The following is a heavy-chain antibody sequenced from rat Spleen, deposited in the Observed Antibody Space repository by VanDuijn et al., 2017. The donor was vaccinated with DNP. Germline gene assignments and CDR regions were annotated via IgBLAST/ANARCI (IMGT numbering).Heavy chain of an antibody. CDR2: MWTGGGT. CDR1: GFSLTSYH. CDR3: VRYSTSFVMDA. J-gene: IGHJ4*01. Sequence: QVQLKESGPGLVQPSQTLSLTCTVSGFSLTSYHVSWVRQPPGKGLEWMGVMWTGGGTASNSLLKSRLSISRDTSKSQVFLKMNSLQTEDTATYYCVRYSTSFVMDAWGQGTSVTVSS. V-gene: IGHV2-43*01. D-gene: IGHD1-2*01.